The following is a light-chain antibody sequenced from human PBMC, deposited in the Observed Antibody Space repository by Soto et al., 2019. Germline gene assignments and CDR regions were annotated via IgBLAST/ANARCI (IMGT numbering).Light chain of an antibody. J-gene: IGKJ1*01. CDR3: HQYYHWRP. CDR2: AAY. CDR1: QNVNHD. V-gene: IGKV3-15*01. Sequence: EVILTQYPATLSVSPGESVTLSCSASQNVNHDLAWYQQKAGQAPRILIYAAYVRASGIPVRFSGSGSATEFSLTISSLVSEDFAFYYCHQYYHWRPFGQGNKVEIK.